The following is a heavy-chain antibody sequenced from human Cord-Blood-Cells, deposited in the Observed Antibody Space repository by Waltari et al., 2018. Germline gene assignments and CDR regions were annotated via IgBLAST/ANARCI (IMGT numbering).Heavy chain of an antibody. CDR2: IIPIFGTA. CDR3: AREGYCSSTSCYAFDI. CDR1: GGTFSSYA. Sequence: QVQLVQSGAEVKKPGSSVKVSCKASGGTFSSYAIRWVRQAPGQGLEWMGGIIPIFGTANYAQKFQGRVTITADESTSTAYMELSSLRSEDTAVYYCAREGYCSSTSCYAFDIWGQGTMVTVSS. J-gene: IGHJ3*02. V-gene: IGHV1-69*01. D-gene: IGHD2-2*01.